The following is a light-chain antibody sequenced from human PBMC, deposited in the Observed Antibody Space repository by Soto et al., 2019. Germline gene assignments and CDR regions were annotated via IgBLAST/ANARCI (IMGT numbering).Light chain of an antibody. CDR2: DVT. Sequence: QSALTQPASVSGSPGQSITISCTGTSSDVGDNNYVSWYQQHPGKAPKLMIYDVTHRPSGISNRFSCSKSGNTASLTISGLQAEDEADYYCSSYTSSSTLYVFGTGTKVTVL. CDR3: SSYTSSSTLYV. CDR1: SSDVGDNNY. J-gene: IGLJ1*01. V-gene: IGLV2-14*01.